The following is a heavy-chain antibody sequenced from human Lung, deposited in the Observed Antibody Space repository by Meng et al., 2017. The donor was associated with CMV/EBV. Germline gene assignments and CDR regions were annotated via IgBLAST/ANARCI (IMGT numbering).Heavy chain of an antibody. D-gene: IGHD1-14*01. Sequence: SETLSPXCAVHGESFSGYSWSRIRQPPGKGLEWIGAIIHSGINNYNPSLKSRVTISLDTSKNQFSLKLNSVAAADTAVFYCARTLQPARGHRLDYWGQGTLVXVSS. J-gene: IGHJ4*02. CDR3: ARTLQPARGHRLDY. V-gene: IGHV4-34*12. CDR1: GESFSGYS. CDR2: IIHSGIN.